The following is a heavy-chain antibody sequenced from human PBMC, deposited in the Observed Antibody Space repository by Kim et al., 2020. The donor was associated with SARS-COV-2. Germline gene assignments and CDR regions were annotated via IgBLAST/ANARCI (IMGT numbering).Heavy chain of an antibody. CDR1: GFTFSSYG. CDR2: ISYDGSNK. Sequence: GGSLRLSCAASGFTFSSYGMHWVRQAPGKGLEWVAVISYDGSNKYYADSVKGRFTISRDNSKNTLYLQMNSLRAEDTAVYYCARGYCSGGSCYHSPYYFDYWGQGTLVTVSS. J-gene: IGHJ4*02. CDR3: ARGYCSGGSCYHSPYYFDY. D-gene: IGHD2-15*01. V-gene: IGHV3-33*05.